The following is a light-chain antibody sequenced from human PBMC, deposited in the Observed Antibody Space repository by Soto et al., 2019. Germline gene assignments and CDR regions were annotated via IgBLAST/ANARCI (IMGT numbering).Light chain of an antibody. CDR3: QQYDHLPLT. J-gene: IGKJ4*01. CDR2: DAS. CDR1: QDINNY. Sequence: DIQMTQSPSSLSASVGYKVTITCRASQDINNYLIWYQQKPGKAPRLLIYDASSLETGVPSKFSGSGYGTHFTFTISNLQPEDIATYYCQQYDHLPLTFGGGTKVDIK. V-gene: IGKV1-33*01.